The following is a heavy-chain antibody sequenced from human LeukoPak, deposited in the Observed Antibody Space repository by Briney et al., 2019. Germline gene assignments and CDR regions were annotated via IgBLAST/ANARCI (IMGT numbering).Heavy chain of an antibody. J-gene: IGHJ4*02. CDR1: GFTFDDYA. V-gene: IGHV3-9*01. CDR3: AKSSDYDFWSGYFGD. D-gene: IGHD3-3*01. Sequence: HPGGSLRLSCAASGFTFDDYAMHWVRQAPGKGLEWVSGISWNSGSIGCADSVKGRFTISRDNAKNSLYVQMNSLRAEDTALYYCAKSSDYDFWSGYFGDWGQGTLVTVSS. CDR2: ISWNSGSI.